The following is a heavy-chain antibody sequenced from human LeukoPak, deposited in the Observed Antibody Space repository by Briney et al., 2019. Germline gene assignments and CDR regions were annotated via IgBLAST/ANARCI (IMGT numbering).Heavy chain of an antibody. D-gene: IGHD4-23*01. CDR2: TYYSAST. CDR3: ARATGGNSPY. J-gene: IGHJ4*02. V-gene: IGHV4-59*01. Sequence: PSETLSLTCTVSGGSISSYYWSWIRQFPGKDPECIECTYYSASTNYNPSPKSRVTISVHTSRNQFSLKLSSMTAADTAVYYCARATGGNSPYWGQGILVTVSS. CDR1: GGSISSYY.